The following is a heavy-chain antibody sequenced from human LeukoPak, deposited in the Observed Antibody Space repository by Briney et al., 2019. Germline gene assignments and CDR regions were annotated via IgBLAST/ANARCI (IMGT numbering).Heavy chain of an antibody. V-gene: IGHV3-64D*06. CDR1: GFTFTTYT. Sequence: GGSLRLSCSASGFTFTTYTMHWVRQAPGKGLEYVSTISTTGVSTYYADFVKGRFTISRDNSENTLYLQMSSLRVEDTAVYYCVKDLIGSYSFEYWGQGTLVTVSS. D-gene: IGHD1-26*01. J-gene: IGHJ4*02. CDR3: VKDLIGSYSFEY. CDR2: ISTTGVST.